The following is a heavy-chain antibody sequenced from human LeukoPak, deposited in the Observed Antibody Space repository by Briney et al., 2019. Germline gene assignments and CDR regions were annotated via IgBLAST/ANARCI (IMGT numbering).Heavy chain of an antibody. Sequence: PGGSLRLSCAASGFTFSSYSMNWVRQAPGKGLEWVSSISSSSSYIYYADSVKGRFTISRDNAKNSLYLQMNSLRAEDTAVYYCAREEQQLVQVGYYYYMDVWGKGTTVTISS. CDR2: ISSSSSYI. V-gene: IGHV3-21*01. CDR1: GFTFSSYS. J-gene: IGHJ6*03. D-gene: IGHD6-13*01. CDR3: AREEQQLVQVGYYYYMDV.